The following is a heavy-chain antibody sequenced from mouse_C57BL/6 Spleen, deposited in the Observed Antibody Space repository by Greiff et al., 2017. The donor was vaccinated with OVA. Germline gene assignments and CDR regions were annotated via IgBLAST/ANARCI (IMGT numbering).Heavy chain of an antibody. D-gene: IGHD2-3*01. J-gene: IGHJ3*01. CDR1: GYTFTDYE. CDR3: TRGDGLFAY. CDR2: IDPETGGT. Sequence: PLHHSCSDLVRPGASVTLSCKSSGYTFTDYEMHWVKQTPVHGLEWIGAIDPETGGTAYNQKFKGKAILTADKSSSTAYMELRSLTSEDSAVYYCTRGDGLFAYWGQGTLVTVSA. V-gene: IGHV1-15*01.